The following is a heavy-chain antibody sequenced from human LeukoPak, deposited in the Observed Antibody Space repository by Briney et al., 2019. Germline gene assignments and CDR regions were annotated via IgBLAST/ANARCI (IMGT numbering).Heavy chain of an antibody. J-gene: IGHJ4*02. CDR1: GYSISSGYY. Sequence: SETLSLTCTVSGYSISSGYYWGWIRQPPGKGLEWIGSIYHSGSTYYNPSLKSRVTISVDTSKNQFSLKLSSVTAADTAVYYCARVTGYMIEDYFDSWGQGTLVTVSS. CDR2: IYHSGST. V-gene: IGHV4-38-2*02. CDR3: ARVTGYMIEDYFDS. D-gene: IGHD3-22*01.